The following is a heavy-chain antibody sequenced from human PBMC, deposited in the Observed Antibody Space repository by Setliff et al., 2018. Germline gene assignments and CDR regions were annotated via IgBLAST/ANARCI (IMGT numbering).Heavy chain of an antibody. Sequence: PSETLSLTCTVSGGSIRNYYWSWIRQPPGKGLEWIGYVYYTGSTNYNPSLKSRVTISVDPSKNQVSLRLTSVTAADTAVYYCASTPRRGLDIRTRVGAFDSWGQGTVVTVSS. CDR1: GGSIRNYY. V-gene: IGHV4-59*01. CDR2: VYYTGST. J-gene: IGHJ4*02. D-gene: IGHD1-26*01. CDR3: ASTPRRGLDIRTRVGAFDS.